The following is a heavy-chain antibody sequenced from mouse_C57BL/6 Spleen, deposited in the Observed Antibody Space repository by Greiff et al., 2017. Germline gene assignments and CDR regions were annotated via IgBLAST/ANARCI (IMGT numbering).Heavy chain of an antibody. V-gene: IGHV1-15*01. CDR3: TKRGGNYYGSHCDY. CDR1: GYTFTDYE. Sequence: VQLQQSGAELVRPGASVTLSCKASGYTFTDYEMHWVKQTPVHGLEWIGAIDPETGGTAYNQKFKGKAILTADKSSSTAYMELRSLTSEDSAVYYCTKRGGNYYGSHCDYWGQGTTLTVSS. J-gene: IGHJ2*01. D-gene: IGHD1-1*01. CDR2: IDPETGGT.